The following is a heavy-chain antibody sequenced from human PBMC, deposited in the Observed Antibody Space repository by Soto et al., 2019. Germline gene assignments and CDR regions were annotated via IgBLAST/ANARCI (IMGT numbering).Heavy chain of an antibody. V-gene: IGHV4-34*01. D-gene: IGHD2-8*02. J-gene: IGHJ4*01. CDR3: ARDKITGLFDY. CDR1: GGSFSGYY. Sequence: QVQLQQRGAGLLKPSETLSLTCAVYGGSFSGYYWTWIRQPPGTGLEWMGEINHSGSTNYNPSLKRRVTISVDTSKNQFSLKLTSVTAADPAVYYCARDKITGLFDYWGHGTLVTVSS. CDR2: INHSGST.